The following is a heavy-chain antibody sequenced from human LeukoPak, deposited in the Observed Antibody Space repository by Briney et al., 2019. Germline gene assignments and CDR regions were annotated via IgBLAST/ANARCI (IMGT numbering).Heavy chain of an antibody. D-gene: IGHD3-10*01. Sequence: GEGLEWVSVIYSGGSTYYADSVKGRFTISRDNSKNTLYLQMNSLRAEDTAVYYCAKGGPLLWGQGTLVTVSS. J-gene: IGHJ4*02. CDR3: AKGGPLL. V-gene: IGHV3-66*01. CDR2: IYSGGST.